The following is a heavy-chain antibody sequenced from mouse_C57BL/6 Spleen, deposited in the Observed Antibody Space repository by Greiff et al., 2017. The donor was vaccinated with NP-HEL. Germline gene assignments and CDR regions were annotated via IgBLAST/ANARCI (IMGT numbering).Heavy chain of an antibody. CDR3: ARVDGYFWYFDV. V-gene: IGHV5-16*01. D-gene: IGHD2-3*01. Sequence: DVKLVESEGGLVQPGSSLKLSCTASGFTFSDYYMAWVRQVPEKGLEWVANINYDGSSTYYLDSLKSRFIISRDNAKNILYLQMSSLKSEDTATYYCARVDGYFWYFDVWGTGTTVTVSS. CDR1: GFTFSDYY. CDR2: INYDGSST. J-gene: IGHJ1*03.